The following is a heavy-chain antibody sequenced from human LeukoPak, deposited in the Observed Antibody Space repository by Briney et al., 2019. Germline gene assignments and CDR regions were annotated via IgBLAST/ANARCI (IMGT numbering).Heavy chain of an antibody. CDR3: ARSGSRYRYYYYYMDV. CDR2: IIPIFGTA. CDR1: GGTFSSYA. J-gene: IGHJ6*03. D-gene: IGHD3-10*01. Sequence: SVKVSCKASGGTFSSYAISWVRQARGQGLEWMGGIIPIFGTANYAQKFQGRVTITADESTSTAYMELSSLRSEDTAVYYCARSGSRYRYYYYYMDVWGKGTTVTVSS. V-gene: IGHV1-69*13.